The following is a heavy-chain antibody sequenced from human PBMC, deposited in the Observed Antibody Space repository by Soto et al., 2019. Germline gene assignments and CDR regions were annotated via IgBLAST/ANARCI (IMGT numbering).Heavy chain of an antibody. CDR1: GYTFTSYD. D-gene: IGHD6-13*01. CDR3: ARERSAAGTGWFDP. J-gene: IGHJ5*02. Sequence: QVQLVQSGAEVKKPGASVKVSCKASGYTFTSYDVNWVRQATGQGLEWMGWMNPNSGNTGYAQKFQGRVTTNRNTSMSTAYMELSRLRSEDPAVYYCARERSAAGTGWFDPWGQGTLVTVSS. V-gene: IGHV1-8*01. CDR2: MNPNSGNT.